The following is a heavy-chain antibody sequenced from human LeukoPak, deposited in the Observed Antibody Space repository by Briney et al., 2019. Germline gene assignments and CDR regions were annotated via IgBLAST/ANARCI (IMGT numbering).Heavy chain of an antibody. J-gene: IGHJ4*02. CDR3: ARDRYDILTGTDYFDY. CDR1: DGSISTYQ. CDR2: ISTSGST. Sequence: PSETLSLTCTVSDGSISTYQWSWIRQPAGKGLEWIGRISTSGSTNYNPSLKSRVTISVDTSKNQFSLKLSSVTAADTAVYYCARDRYDILTGTDYFDYWGQGTLVTVSS. D-gene: IGHD3-9*01. V-gene: IGHV4-4*07.